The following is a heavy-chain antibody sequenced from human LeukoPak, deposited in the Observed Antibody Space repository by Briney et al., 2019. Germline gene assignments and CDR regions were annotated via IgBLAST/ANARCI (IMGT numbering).Heavy chain of an antibody. CDR1: DGSISSSSYY. J-gene: IGHJ5*02. Sequence: SETLSLTCTDSDGSISSSSYYWGWIRQPPGKGLEWIGSIYYSGSTYYNPSLKSRVTISVDTSKNQFSLKLSSVTAADTAVYYCARQISNPSNWFDPWGQGTLVTVSS. CDR3: ARQISNPSNWFDP. CDR2: IYYSGST. V-gene: IGHV4-39*01.